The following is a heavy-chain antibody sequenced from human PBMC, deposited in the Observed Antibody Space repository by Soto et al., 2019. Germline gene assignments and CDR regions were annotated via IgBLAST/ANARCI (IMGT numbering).Heavy chain of an antibody. CDR1: GFTFSDHY. CDR3: ARARGTSKTDFDY. Sequence: PGGSLSLSCAASGFTFSDHYMTWMRQAPGKGLEWISYISSISSTISYTASVKGRFTTSRDNAKNSLYLQMNNLRPDDTAVYYCARARGTSKTDFDYWGHGILVTVSS. J-gene: IGHJ4*01. CDR2: ISSISSTI. D-gene: IGHD2-2*01. V-gene: IGHV3-11*01.